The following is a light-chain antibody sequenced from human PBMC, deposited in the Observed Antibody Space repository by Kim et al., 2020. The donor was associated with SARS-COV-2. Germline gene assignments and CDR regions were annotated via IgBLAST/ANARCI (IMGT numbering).Light chain of an antibody. CDR2: AAS. V-gene: IGKV1-8*01. CDR3: QQYYSYPWT. Sequence: ASTGDRVTITCRASQGISSYLAWYQQKPGKAPKLLIYAASTLQSGVPSRFSGSGSGTDFTLTISCLQSEDFATYYCQQYYSYPWTFGQGTKVVIK. CDR1: QGISSY. J-gene: IGKJ1*01.